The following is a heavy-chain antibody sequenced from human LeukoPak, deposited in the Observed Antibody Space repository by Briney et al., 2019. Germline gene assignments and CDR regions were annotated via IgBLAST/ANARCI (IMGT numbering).Heavy chain of an antibody. CDR1: GYTLTELS. J-gene: IGHJ4*02. D-gene: IGHD5-12*01. V-gene: IGHV1-24*01. CDR3: ATDIKSVFKWPS. Sequence: GASVKVSCKVSGYTLTELSMHWVRQAPGKGLEWMGGFDPEDGETIYAQKFQGRVTMTEDTSTDTAYMELSSLRSEDTAVYYCATDIKSVFKWPSWGQGTLVTVSS. CDR2: FDPEDGET.